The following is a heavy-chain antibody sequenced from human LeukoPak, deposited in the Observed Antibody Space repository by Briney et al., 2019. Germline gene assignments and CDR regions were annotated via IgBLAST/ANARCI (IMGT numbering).Heavy chain of an antibody. Sequence: ETLSLTCTVSGGSISRYSWNWIRQPPGKGLEWIGYIYYSGSTNYNPSLKSRVTISVDTSKNQFSLKLSSVTAADTAVYYCARDPATMVDAFDIWGQGTMVTVSS. V-gene: IGHV4-59*12. CDR1: GGSISRYS. CDR3: ARDPATMVDAFDI. CDR2: IYYSGST. D-gene: IGHD3-10*01. J-gene: IGHJ3*02.